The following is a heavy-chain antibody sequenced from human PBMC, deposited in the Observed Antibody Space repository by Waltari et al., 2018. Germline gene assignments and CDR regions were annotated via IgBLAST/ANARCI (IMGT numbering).Heavy chain of an antibody. J-gene: IGHJ4*02. CDR2: ISGIGGST. CDR3: AKALIRRIAAMEDY. D-gene: IGHD6-13*01. V-gene: IGHV3-23*04. CDR1: GFTFSSYA. Sequence: EVQLVESGGGLVQPGGSLRLSCAASGFTFSSYAMSWVRQAPGKGLEWVSAISGIGGSTYYADSVKGRFTISRDNSKNTLYLQMNSLRAEYTAVYYCAKALIRRIAAMEDYWGQGTLVTVSS.